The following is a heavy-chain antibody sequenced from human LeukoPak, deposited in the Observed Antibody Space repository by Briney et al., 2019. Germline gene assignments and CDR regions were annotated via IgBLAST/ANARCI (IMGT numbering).Heavy chain of an antibody. D-gene: IGHD3-9*01. CDR3: AREYYDISEFTYPSEDAFDI. J-gene: IGHJ3*02. CDR2: IYYSGST. Sequence: PSETLSLTCTVSGGSISSYYWSWIRQPPGKGLEWIGYIYYSGSTNYNPSLKSRVTISVDTSKNQFSLKLSSVTAADTAVHYCAREYYDISEFTYPSEDAFDIWGQGTMVTVSS. CDR1: GGSISSYY. V-gene: IGHV4-59*12.